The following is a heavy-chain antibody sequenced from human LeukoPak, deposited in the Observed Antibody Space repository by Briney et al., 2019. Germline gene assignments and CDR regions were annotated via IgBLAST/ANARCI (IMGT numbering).Heavy chain of an antibody. V-gene: IGHV1-8*01. J-gene: IGHJ4*02. CDR1: GYTFTSYD. CDR3: AREEGITMVRGVIITGVDY. Sequence: ASVKVSCKASGYTFTSYDINWVRQATGQGLEWMGWMNPNSGNTGYAQKFQGRVTMTRNTSISTAYMELSSLRSEDTAVYYCAREEGITMVRGVIITGVDYWGQGTLVTVSS. CDR2: MNPNSGNT. D-gene: IGHD3-10*01.